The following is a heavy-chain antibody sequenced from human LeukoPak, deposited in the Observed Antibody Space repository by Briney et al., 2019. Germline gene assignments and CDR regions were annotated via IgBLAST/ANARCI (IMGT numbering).Heavy chain of an antibody. CDR2: IHPSGGNS. CDR3: ARDCSSTTCQGPVLDF. D-gene: IGHD2/OR15-2a*01. Sequence: ASVKISCKASGYTFTSHYVHWVRQAPGQGLEWMGIIHPSGGNSRNTQNFQGRVTKTRDTSTSTLYLELSSLRSEDTAVYYCARDCSSTTCQGPVLDFWGQGTLVTVSS. J-gene: IGHJ4*02. CDR1: GYTFTSHY. V-gene: IGHV1-46*01.